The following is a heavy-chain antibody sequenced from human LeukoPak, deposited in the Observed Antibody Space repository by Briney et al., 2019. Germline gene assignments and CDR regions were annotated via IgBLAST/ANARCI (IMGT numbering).Heavy chain of an antibody. D-gene: IGHD1-14*01. J-gene: IGHJ3*02. CDR3: SRHRPGRAFDI. V-gene: IGHV4-59*08. Sequence: SDTLSLTCTVSGGSIRGYYWSWVRQPPGKGLEWIGQIHYSGSTNYNPSLTSRVTVSVDTSKNQLSLKLSSVTAADTAVYYCSRHRPGRAFDIWGEGTMVSVSS. CDR1: GGSIRGYY. CDR2: IHYSGST.